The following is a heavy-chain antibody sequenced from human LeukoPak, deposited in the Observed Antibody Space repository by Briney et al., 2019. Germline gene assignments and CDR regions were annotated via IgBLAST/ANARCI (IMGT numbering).Heavy chain of an antibody. D-gene: IGHD6-13*01. CDR1: GFTFSDYY. Sequence: GSLRLSCAASGFTFSDYYMSWIRQAPGKGLEWVSYISSSGSTISYADSVKGRFTISRDNAKNSLYLQMNSLRAEDTAVYYCAKFYFVAAAGTYRDAFDIWGQGTMVTVSS. CDR2: ISSSGSTI. J-gene: IGHJ3*02. V-gene: IGHV3-11*01. CDR3: AKFYFVAAAGTYRDAFDI.